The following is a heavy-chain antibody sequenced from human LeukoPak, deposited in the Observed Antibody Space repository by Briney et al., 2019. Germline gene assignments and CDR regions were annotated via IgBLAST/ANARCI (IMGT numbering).Heavy chain of an antibody. CDR3: AKDGTSWYRYYFDY. J-gene: IGHJ4*02. CDR2: ITGSGGTT. D-gene: IGHD6-13*01. Sequence: GGSLRLSCAASGFTFTSYAISWVRQAPGKGLEWVSAITGSGGTTYYAASVKGRFTISRDNSKNTLYLQMNSLRAEDTAVYYCAKDGTSWYRYYFDYWGQGTLVTVSS. V-gene: IGHV3-23*01. CDR1: GFTFTSYA.